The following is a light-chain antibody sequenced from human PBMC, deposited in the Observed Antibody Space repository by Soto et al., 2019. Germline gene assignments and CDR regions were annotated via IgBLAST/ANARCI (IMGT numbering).Light chain of an antibody. CDR3: QQYNSYPWT. Sequence: DIQMTQSPSTLSASVGDRVTITCRASQRISSWLACYQQKLGKAPKLLIYKAASLESWVPSRFSGSGSGTEFTLTISSMQPDDFATYYCQQYNSYPWTFGQGTKVEI. CDR2: KAA. V-gene: IGKV1-5*03. CDR1: QRISSW. J-gene: IGKJ1*01.